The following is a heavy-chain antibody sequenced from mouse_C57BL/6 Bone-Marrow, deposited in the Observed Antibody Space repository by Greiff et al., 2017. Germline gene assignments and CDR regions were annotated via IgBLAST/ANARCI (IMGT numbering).Heavy chain of an antibody. CDR2: IYPSDSET. V-gene: IGHV1-61*01. Sequence: VQLQQPGAELVRPGSSVKLSCKASGYTFTSYWMDWVKQRPGQGLEWIGNIYPSDSETHYNQKFKDKATLTVDKSSSTAYMQVSSLTSEDSAVYYCARRRIYYDYHGGFAYWGQGTLVTVSA. J-gene: IGHJ3*01. CDR3: ARRRIYYDYHGGFAY. CDR1: GYTFTSYW. D-gene: IGHD2-4*01.